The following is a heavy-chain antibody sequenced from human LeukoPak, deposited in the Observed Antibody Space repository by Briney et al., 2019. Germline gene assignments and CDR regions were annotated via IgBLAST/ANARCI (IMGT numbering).Heavy chain of an antibody. CDR2: IYTSGST. CDR1: GGSISSYY. Sequence: SETLSLTCTVSGGSISSYYWSWIRQPAGKGLEWIGRIYTSGSTNYNPSLKSRVTMSVGTSKNQFSLKLSSVTAADTAVYYCASQAYYYGSGKSDYWGQGTLVTVSS. CDR3: ASQAYYYGSGKSDY. D-gene: IGHD3-10*01. V-gene: IGHV4-4*07. J-gene: IGHJ4*02.